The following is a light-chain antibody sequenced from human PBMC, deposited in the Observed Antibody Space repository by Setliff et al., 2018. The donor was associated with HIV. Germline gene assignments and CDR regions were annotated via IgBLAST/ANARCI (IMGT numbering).Light chain of an antibody. J-gene: IGLJ1*01. Sequence: QSALTQPASVSGAPGQSITISCTGTSSDVGAYNYVSWYQQYTGKAPKLMIYEVSNRPSGVSNRFSGSKSGNTASLTISGLQAEDGADYYCCSYTSRNTDVFGTWTKVTVL. CDR3: CSYTSRNTDV. V-gene: IGLV2-14*01. CDR1: SSDVGAYNY. CDR2: EVS.